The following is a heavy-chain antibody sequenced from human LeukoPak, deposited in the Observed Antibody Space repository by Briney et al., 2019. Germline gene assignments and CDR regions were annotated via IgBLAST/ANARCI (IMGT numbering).Heavy chain of an antibody. CDR2: INHSGST. CDR1: GGSFSGYY. J-gene: IGHJ4*02. D-gene: IGHD6-19*01. V-gene: IGHV4-34*01. Sequence: SETLSLTCAVYGGSFSGYYWSWIRQPPGKGLEWIGEINHSGSTNYNPSLKSRVTISVDTSKNQFSLKLSSVTAADTAVYYCASGSPRGAVAGTRGDYWGQGTLVTVSS. CDR3: ASGSPRGAVAGTRGDY.